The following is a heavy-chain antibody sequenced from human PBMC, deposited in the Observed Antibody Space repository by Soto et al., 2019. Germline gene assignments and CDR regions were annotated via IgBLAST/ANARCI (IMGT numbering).Heavy chain of an antibody. CDR2: INAGNDNT. J-gene: IGHJ6*02. D-gene: IGHD5-12*01. CDR1: GYTFTTYV. V-gene: IGHV1-3*01. Sequence: QVQLVQSGAEVKKPGASVKVSCKASGYTFTTYVMHWVRQAPGQRLEWMGWINAGNDNTKYSQKFQGRVTITRDTSASTVYMELSSLSSEDTAVYYCARGGQYYYGMDVWGQGTTVTVPS. CDR3: ARGGQYYYGMDV.